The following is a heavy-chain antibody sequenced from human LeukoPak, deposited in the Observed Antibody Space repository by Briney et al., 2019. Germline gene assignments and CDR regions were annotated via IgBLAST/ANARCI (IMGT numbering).Heavy chain of an antibody. Sequence: ASVKVSCKASGYTFTSYDINWVRQATGQGLEWMGWINPNSGGTNYAQKFQGRVTMTRDTSIGTAYMELSRLRSDDTAVYYCARFRARVAGSFAYWGQGTLVTVSS. CDR2: INPNSGGT. CDR3: ARFRARVAGSFAY. J-gene: IGHJ4*02. V-gene: IGHV1-2*02. D-gene: IGHD6-19*01. CDR1: GYTFTSYD.